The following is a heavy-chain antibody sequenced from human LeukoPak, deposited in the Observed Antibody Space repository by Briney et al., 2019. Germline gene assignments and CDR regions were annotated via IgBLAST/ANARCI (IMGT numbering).Heavy chain of an antibody. CDR1: GFIFRNYE. Sequence: GGSLRLSCAASGFIFRNYEMNWVRQAPGKGLEWVSAITGSGGYTYNADSVKGRFTISRDNSKNTLYLQMNSLRAEDTAVYYCAKVGVAGGYYWFDPWGQGTLVTVSS. CDR2: ITGSGGYT. V-gene: IGHV3-23*01. D-gene: IGHD6-19*01. J-gene: IGHJ5*02. CDR3: AKVGVAGGYYWFDP.